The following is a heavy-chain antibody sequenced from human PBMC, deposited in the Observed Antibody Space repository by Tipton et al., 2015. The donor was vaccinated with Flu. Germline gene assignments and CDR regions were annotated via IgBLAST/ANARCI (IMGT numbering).Heavy chain of an antibody. CDR1: GGSISNYY. CDR3: ARDHYYYETSGYYLTDS. D-gene: IGHD3-22*01. Sequence: TLSLTCTVSGGSISNYYWSWIRQPAGKGLEWIGRIYSGGDTYYNPSLESRVTMSVDTSKNQFSLKLSSVTAADTAIYYCARDHYYYETSGYYLTDSWGQGTLVTVSS. J-gene: IGHJ4*02. CDR2: IYSGGDT. V-gene: IGHV4-4*07.